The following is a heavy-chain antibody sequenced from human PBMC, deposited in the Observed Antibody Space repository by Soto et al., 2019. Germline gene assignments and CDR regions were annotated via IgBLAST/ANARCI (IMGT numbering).Heavy chain of an antibody. J-gene: IGHJ4*02. V-gene: IGHV4-59*01. Sequence: SETLSLTCTVSGGSISSYYWSWIRQPPGKGLEWIGYIYYSGSTNYNPSLKSRVTISVDTSKNQFSLKLSSVTAADTAVYYCARTRFLEWHYFDYWGQGTLVTVSS. CDR3: ARTRFLEWHYFDY. D-gene: IGHD3-3*01. CDR2: IYYSGST. CDR1: GGSISSYY.